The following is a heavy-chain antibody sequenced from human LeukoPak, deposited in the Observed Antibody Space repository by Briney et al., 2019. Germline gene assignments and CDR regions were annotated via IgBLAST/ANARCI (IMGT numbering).Heavy chain of an antibody. CDR1: GGSISSGGYY. V-gene: IGHV4-31*03. CDR3: ARGVGYDFWSGYRVYFDN. Sequence: SQTLSLTCTVSGGSISSGGYYWHWIRQHPVKGLEWIGYIYYSGSTYYYPSLNSRLAISVDTSKNQLSLKLSSVTAADTAVYYCARGVGYDFWSGYRVYFDNWGQGTLVSVSS. J-gene: IGHJ4*02. D-gene: IGHD3-3*01. CDR2: IYYSGST.